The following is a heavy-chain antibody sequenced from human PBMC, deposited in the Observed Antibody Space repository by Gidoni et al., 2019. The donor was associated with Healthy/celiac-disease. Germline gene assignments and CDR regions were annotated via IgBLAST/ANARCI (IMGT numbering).Heavy chain of an antibody. CDR2: IYPGDSDT. D-gene: IGHD4-17*01. J-gene: IGHJ3*02. Sequence: EVQLVQSGAEVKKPGESLKISCKGSGYSFTSYWIGWVRQMPGKGLEWMGIIYPGDSDTRYSPSFQGQVTISADKSISTAYLQWSSLKASDTAMYYCARFMTTVTKTWEDAFDIWGQGTMVTVSS. V-gene: IGHV5-51*01. CDR1: GYSFTSYW. CDR3: ARFMTTVTKTWEDAFDI.